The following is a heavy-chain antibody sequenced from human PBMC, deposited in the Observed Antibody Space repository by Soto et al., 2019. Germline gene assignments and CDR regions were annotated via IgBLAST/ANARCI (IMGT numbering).Heavy chain of an antibody. V-gene: IGHV3-30-3*01. Sequence: GGSLRLSCAASGFTFSSYAMHWVRQAPGKGLEWVAVISYDGSNKYYADSVKGRFTISRDNSKNTLYLQMNSLRAEDTAVYYCARDSSLFSLDCWGQGTLVTVSS. J-gene: IGHJ4*02. D-gene: IGHD3-9*01. CDR3: ARDSSLFSLDC. CDR1: GFTFSSYA. CDR2: ISYDGSNK.